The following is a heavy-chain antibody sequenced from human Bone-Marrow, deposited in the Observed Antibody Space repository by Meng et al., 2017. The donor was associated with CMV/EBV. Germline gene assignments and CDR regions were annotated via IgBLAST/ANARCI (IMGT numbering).Heavy chain of an antibody. J-gene: IGHJ4*02. V-gene: IGHV3-23*01. D-gene: IGHD2-2*01. Sequence: GGSLRLSCAASGFPFRSYAMSWVRQAPGKGLEWVSSISGSVGNTYYADSVKGRFTISRDNSGDTLYMQMSSLRAEDTAVYYCARGPGAYCSSTSCYHFDYWGQGTLVTVSS. CDR3: ARGPGAYCSSTSCYHFDY. CDR1: GFPFRSYA. CDR2: ISGSVGNT.